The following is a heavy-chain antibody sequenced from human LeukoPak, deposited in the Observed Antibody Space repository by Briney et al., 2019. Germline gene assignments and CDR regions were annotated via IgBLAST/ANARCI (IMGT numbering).Heavy chain of an antibody. Sequence: SVKVPCKASGGTFSSYTISWVRQAPGQGLEWMGRIIPILGIANYAQKFQGRVTITADKSTSTAYMELSSLRSEDTAVYYCARADYGGNSEAAFDIWGQGTMVTVSS. D-gene: IGHD4-23*01. CDR1: GGTFSSYT. CDR2: IIPILGIA. J-gene: IGHJ3*02. V-gene: IGHV1-69*02. CDR3: ARADYGGNSEAAFDI.